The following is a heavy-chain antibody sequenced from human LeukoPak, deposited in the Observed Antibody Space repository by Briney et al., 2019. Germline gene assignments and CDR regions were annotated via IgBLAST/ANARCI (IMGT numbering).Heavy chain of an antibody. D-gene: IGHD3-3*01. CDR1: GGSFSGCY. Sequence: SETLSLTCAVYGGSFSGCYWSWIRQPPGKGLEWIGEINHSGSTNYNPSLKSRVTISVDTSKNQFSLKLSSVTAADTAVYYCASHVYYDFWSGYRQKGGNFDYWGQGTLVTVSS. CDR3: ASHVYYDFWSGYRQKGGNFDY. J-gene: IGHJ4*02. CDR2: INHSGST. V-gene: IGHV4-34*01.